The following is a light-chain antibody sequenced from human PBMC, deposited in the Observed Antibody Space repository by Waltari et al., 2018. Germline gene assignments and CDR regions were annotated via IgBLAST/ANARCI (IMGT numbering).Light chain of an antibody. CDR1: NIGSKS. V-gene: IGLV3-21*02. CDR3: QVWDSVGYSHVV. Sequence: SYVLAQPPSVSVAPGQTARITCGGNNIGSKSVHWYQQKPGQAPVWVVYDDSDRPSGVPWRFAGSNSGNTATLTISRVEAEDEADYYCQVWDSVGYSHVVFGGGTKLTVL. J-gene: IGLJ2*01. CDR2: DDS.